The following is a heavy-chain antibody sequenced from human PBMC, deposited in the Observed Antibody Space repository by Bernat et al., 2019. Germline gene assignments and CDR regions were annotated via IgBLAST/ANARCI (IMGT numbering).Heavy chain of an antibody. J-gene: IGHJ4*02. Sequence: EVQLMESGGGLVKPGGSLRLSCTASGFSFSTYPMGWVRQAPGKGLEWASSISSSGAYIYYAESMKGRFTISRDNAKNSLYLQMNSLRAEDTALFYCARGSGNYGSYYFDYWGQGSLVTVSS. D-gene: IGHD3-10*01. CDR3: ARGSGNYGSYYFDY. CDR1: GFSFSTYP. V-gene: IGHV3-21*01. CDR2: ISSSGAYI.